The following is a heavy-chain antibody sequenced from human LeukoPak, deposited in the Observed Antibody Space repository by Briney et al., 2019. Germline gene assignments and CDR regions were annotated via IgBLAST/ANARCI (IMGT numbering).Heavy chain of an antibody. D-gene: IGHD1-14*01. Sequence: ASEKVSCKASGYTFTTYYIHWVRQAPGQGLEWVGIINPTRTTTVYAQKFQGRVTMTRDTSTSTVCMELSSLRSEDTAIYYCAKETPNTGWFDPWGQGTLVTVSS. J-gene: IGHJ5*02. V-gene: IGHV1-46*01. CDR3: AKETPNTGWFDP. CDR1: GYTFTTYY. CDR2: INPTRTTT.